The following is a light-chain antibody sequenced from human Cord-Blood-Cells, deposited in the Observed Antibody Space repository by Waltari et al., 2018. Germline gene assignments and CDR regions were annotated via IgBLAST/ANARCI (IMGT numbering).Light chain of an antibody. CDR3: CSYAGSSTSYV. CDR1: SSDVGSYNL. V-gene: IGLV2-23*01. CDR2: EGS. Sequence: QSALTQPASVSGSPGQSITISCTGTSSDVGSYNLVSWYQQHPGKAPKLMIYEGSKRPSGVSNRFSGSKSGNTASLTISGLQAEDEADYYCCSYAGSSTSYVF. J-gene: IGLJ1*01.